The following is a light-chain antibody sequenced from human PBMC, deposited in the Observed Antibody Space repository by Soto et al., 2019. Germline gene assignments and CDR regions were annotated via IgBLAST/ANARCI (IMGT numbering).Light chain of an antibody. CDR2: AAS. CDR3: QQLNEPIT. CDR1: QGISSY. Sequence: IQLTQSPSSLSASVGDRVTITCRASQGISSYLAWYQQKPGKAPKLLIYAASTLQSGFPSRFSGSGSVTDFTLTISSLQPEDFATYYCQQLNEPITFGQGTRLEIK. J-gene: IGKJ5*01. V-gene: IGKV1-9*01.